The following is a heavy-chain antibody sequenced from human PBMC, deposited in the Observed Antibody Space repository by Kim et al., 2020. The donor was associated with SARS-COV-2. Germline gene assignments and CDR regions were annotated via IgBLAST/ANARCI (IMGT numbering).Heavy chain of an antibody. CDR3: ARDLTWDEQYF. V-gene: IGHV3-21*01. J-gene: IGHJ4*01. CDR2: IRSTSNYI. Sequence: GGSLRLSCAASGFTFSTYTMNWVRQAPGKGLEWVSSIRSTSNYIYYAESVKCRFTISRDNAENSLYLQMSGLRAEDTAVYYCARDLTWDEQYF. CDR1: GFTFSTYT. D-gene: IGHD1-26*01.